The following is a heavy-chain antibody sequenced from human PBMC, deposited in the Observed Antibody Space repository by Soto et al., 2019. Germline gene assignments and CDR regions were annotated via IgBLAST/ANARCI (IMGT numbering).Heavy chain of an antibody. CDR2: MNPNSGNT. CDR3: ARRLLRAGCIDP. D-gene: IGHD2-21*02. J-gene: IGHJ5*02. Sequence: GASVKVSCKASGYTITSYDINWVRQATGQGLEWMGWMNPNSGNTGYAQKFQGRVTMTRNTSISTAYMELSSLRSEDTAVYYCARRLLRAGCIDPWCQGIRVTLAS. CDR1: GYTITSYD. V-gene: IGHV1-8*01.